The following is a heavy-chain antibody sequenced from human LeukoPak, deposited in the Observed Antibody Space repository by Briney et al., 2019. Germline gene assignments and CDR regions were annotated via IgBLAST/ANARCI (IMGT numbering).Heavy chain of an antibody. D-gene: IGHD2-21*02. V-gene: IGHV1-69*13. CDR2: IIPIFGRA. CDR1: GGTFSSYA. Sequence: AVTVSRKASGGTFSSYAISWVRQAPGQGLESMGGIIPIFGRANYAQKVQGRVTVTADESTTTAYMELSSPRSEDTAVYYCASLCGGDCYSLAFDIWGQGTMVTVSS. CDR3: ASLCGGDCYSLAFDI. J-gene: IGHJ3*02.